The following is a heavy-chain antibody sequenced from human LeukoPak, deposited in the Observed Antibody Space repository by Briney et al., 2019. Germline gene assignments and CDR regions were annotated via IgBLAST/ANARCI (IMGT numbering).Heavy chain of an antibody. D-gene: IGHD2-2*01. Sequence: SETLSLICTVSGGSISSSSYFWGWIRQPPGKGLEWIGSISYTGSTYSNPSLKSRVTMSVDTSKNQFSLKLSSVTAADTAVFYCARGVVPAALWQNWFDPWGQGTLVIVSS. V-gene: IGHV4-39*07. J-gene: IGHJ5*02. CDR1: GGSISSSSYF. CDR3: ARGVVPAALWQNWFDP. CDR2: ISYTGST.